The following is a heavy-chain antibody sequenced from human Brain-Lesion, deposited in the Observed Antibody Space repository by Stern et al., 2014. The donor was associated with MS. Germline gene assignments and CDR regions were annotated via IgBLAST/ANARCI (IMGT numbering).Heavy chain of an antibody. Sequence: QVQLVESGAEVKKPGSSVKVSCKTSGGTFSSYTITWVRQAPGQGLEWMGRIISLLDIADYAQKFQGRVTITADKSTSTAYKELSSLRSEDTAVYYCARESTGDAFDIWGQGTMVTVSS. D-gene: IGHD3-10*01. J-gene: IGHJ3*02. CDR1: GGTFSSYT. CDR3: ARESTGDAFDI. CDR2: IISLLDIA. V-gene: IGHV1-69*09.